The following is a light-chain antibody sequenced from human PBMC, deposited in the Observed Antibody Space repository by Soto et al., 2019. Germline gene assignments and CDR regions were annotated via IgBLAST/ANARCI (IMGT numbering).Light chain of an antibody. CDR3: QQRSNWPPIT. CDR1: QSVSSY. J-gene: IGKJ5*01. CDR2: DAS. Sequence: VLTQYTGPLSLSPGERATVSCRPSQSVSSYLAWYQQKPGQAPSLLIYDASNRATGIPARFSGSGSGTDFTLTISSLEPEDFAVYYCQQRSNWPPITFGQGTRLDIK. V-gene: IGKV3-11*01.